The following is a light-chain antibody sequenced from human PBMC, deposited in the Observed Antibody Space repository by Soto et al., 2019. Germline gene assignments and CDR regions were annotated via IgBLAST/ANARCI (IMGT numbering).Light chain of an antibody. CDR2: AAS. V-gene: IGKV1-39*01. J-gene: IGKJ5*01. CDR1: QSITDY. CDR3: QQTYITPFT. Sequence: DIQMTQSPSSLSASVGDRVTITCRASQSITDYLNWYQQKPGKAPKLLIYAASSLQSGVPSRLSASGSGTDFTLTISRLQPEDFATYFCQQTYITPFTFGQGTRRAIK.